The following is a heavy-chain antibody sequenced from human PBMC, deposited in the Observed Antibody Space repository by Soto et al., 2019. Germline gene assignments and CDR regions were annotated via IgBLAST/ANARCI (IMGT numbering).Heavy chain of an antibody. J-gene: IGHJ3*02. CDR3: ASSLGYYGLRAFDI. V-gene: IGHV3-23*01. CDR2: ISGSGGST. Sequence: PGGSLRLSCAASGFSFSSYAMSGVRQAPGKGLEWVSAISGSGGSTYYTDSVKGRFTVSRDNSKNTLYLQMNSLRAEDTAVYYCASSLGYYGLRAFDIWGQGTTVTVSS. D-gene: IGHD3-10*01. CDR1: GFSFSSYA.